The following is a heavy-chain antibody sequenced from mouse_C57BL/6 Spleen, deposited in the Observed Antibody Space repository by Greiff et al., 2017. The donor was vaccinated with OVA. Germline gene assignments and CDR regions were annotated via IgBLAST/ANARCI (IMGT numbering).Heavy chain of an antibody. J-gene: IGHJ1*03. Sequence: EVKVVESGGGLVKPGGSLKLSCAASGFTFSDYGMHWVRPAPEKGLEWVAYISSGSSTIYYADTVKGRFTISRDNAKNTLFLQMTSLRSEDTAMYYCARSSRDWYFDVWGTGTTVTVSS. CDR2: ISSGSSTI. CDR1: GFTFSDYG. CDR3: ARSSRDWYFDV. V-gene: IGHV5-17*01. D-gene: IGHD1-1*01.